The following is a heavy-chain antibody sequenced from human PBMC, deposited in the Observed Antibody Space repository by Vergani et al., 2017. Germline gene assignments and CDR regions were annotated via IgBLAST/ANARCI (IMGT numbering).Heavy chain of an antibody. CDR2: IYYSGTT. CDR1: GDSISNGDRY. Sequence: QVHLQESGPGLLKPSQTLSLTCTVSGDSISNGDRYWSWIRQPPGKGLEWIGYIYYSGTTYYNPSLTSRLTISVDTSKNPISMRLTSVNAADTAVYFCARVCGPTSYYGFDYWGQGTLVTVSS. V-gene: IGHV4-30-4*08. J-gene: IGHJ4*02. CDR3: ARVCGPTSYYGFDY. D-gene: IGHD3-10*01.